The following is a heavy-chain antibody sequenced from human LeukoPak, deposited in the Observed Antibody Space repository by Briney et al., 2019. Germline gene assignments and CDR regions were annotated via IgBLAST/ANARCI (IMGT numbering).Heavy chain of an antibody. CDR1: GVSISTYY. D-gene: IGHD1-26*01. J-gene: IGHJ4*02. CDR2: FSYSGNT. V-gene: IGHV4-59*01. Sequence: SETLSLTCSVSGVSISTYYWIWIRQPPAKGLEWMGFFSYSGNTKYNPSLKSRVTMSVDTSKNQFSLKLNSVTAADTAVYYCARMYSGTSYYFDYWGQGTLVTVSS. CDR3: ARMYSGTSYYFDY.